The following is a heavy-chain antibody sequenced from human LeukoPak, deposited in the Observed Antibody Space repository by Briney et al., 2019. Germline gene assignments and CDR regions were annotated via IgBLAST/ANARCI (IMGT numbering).Heavy chain of an antibody. V-gene: IGHV3-30-3*01. CDR1: GFTFSSYA. CDR2: VSYDGSNK. J-gene: IGHJ4*02. CDR3: AREVWGIVGATTYFDY. Sequence: PGRSLRLSCAASGFTFSSYAMHWVRQAPGKGLEWVAVVSYDGSNKYYADSVKGRFTISRDNSKNTLYLQMSSLRAEDTAVYYCAREVWGIVGATTYFDYWGQGTLVTVSS. D-gene: IGHD1-26*01.